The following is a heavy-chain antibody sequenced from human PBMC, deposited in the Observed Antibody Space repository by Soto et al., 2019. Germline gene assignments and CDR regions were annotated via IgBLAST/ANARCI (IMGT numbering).Heavy chain of an antibody. V-gene: IGHV3-30-3*01. CDR3: ARGKKTRYYYYGMDV. J-gene: IGHJ6*02. CDR1: VFTFSSYA. CDR2: ISYDGSNK. Sequence: GSLRRSCAASVFTFSSYAMHWVRHAPGKGLEWVAVISYDGSNKYYADSVKGRFTISRDNSKNTLYLQMNSLRAEDTAVYYCARGKKTRYYYYGMDVWGQGTTVTVS.